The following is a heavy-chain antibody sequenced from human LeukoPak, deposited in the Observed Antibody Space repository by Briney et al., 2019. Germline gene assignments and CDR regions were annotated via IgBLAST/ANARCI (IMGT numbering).Heavy chain of an antibody. J-gene: IGHJ4*02. V-gene: IGHV3-43*02. CDR1: GFTFSSYA. Sequence: GGSLRLSCAASGFTFSSYAMSWVRQAPGKGLEWVSLISGDGGSTYYADSVKGRFTISRDNSKNSLYLQMNSLRTEDTALYYCAKDPRYDSSGIFLDYFDYWGQGTLVTVSS. CDR3: AKDPRYDSSGIFLDYFDY. CDR2: ISGDGGST. D-gene: IGHD3-22*01.